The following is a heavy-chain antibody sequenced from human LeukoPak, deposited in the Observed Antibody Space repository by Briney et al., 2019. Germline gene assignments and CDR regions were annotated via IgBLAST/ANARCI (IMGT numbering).Heavy chain of an antibody. V-gene: IGHV4-61*05. Sequence: SETLSLTCTVSGGSISSSSYYWGWIRQPPGKGLEWIGYIYYSGSTNYNPSLKSRVTISVDTSKNQFSLKLSSVTAADTAVYYCARGGYSGYDHMDVWGKGTTVTISS. CDR2: IYYSGST. CDR3: ARGGYSGYDHMDV. J-gene: IGHJ6*03. D-gene: IGHD5-12*01. CDR1: GGSISSSSYY.